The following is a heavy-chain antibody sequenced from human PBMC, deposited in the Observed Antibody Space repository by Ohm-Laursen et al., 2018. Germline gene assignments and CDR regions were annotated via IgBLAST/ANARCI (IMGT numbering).Heavy chain of an antibody. CDR1: GYSFSNYG. CDR2: ISGYNGNT. D-gene: IGHD3-22*01. Sequence: SVKVSCKASGYSFSNYGISWVRQAPGQGLEWMGWISGYNGNTNYAQKFRGRVTMTTDTSTSTAYMELRSLRSDDTAVYYCATGYDSSGYYSSWGQGTLVTVSS. CDR3: ATGYDSSGYYSS. J-gene: IGHJ5*02. V-gene: IGHV1-18*01.